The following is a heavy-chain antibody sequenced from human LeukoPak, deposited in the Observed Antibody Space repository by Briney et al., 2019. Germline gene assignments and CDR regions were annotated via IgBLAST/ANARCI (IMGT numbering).Heavy chain of an antibody. Sequence: PGGSLRLSCAASGFTFNNYAMNWVRQAPGKGLEWVSGISGSGGSTYHADSVKGRFTISRDNSKNTLYLQMNSLRAEDTAVYYCARDLQYSGSSGGGGYWGQGTLVTVSS. J-gene: IGHJ4*02. V-gene: IGHV3-23*01. CDR1: GFTFNNYA. D-gene: IGHD1-26*01. CDR3: ARDLQYSGSSGGGGY. CDR2: ISGSGGST.